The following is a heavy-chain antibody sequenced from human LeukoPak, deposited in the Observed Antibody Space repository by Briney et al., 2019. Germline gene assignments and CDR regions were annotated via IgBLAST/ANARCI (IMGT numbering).Heavy chain of an antibody. Sequence: PSETLSLTCTVSGGSISSGGYYWSWIRQPPGKGLEWIGYIYHSGSTYYNPSLKSRVTISVDTPKNQFSLKLSSVTAADTAVYYCARDEYDSSGYYRRYFDLWGRGTLVTVSS. CDR3: ARDEYDSSGYYRRYFDL. CDR1: GGSISSGGYY. V-gene: IGHV4-30-2*05. CDR2: IYHSGST. J-gene: IGHJ2*01. D-gene: IGHD3-22*01.